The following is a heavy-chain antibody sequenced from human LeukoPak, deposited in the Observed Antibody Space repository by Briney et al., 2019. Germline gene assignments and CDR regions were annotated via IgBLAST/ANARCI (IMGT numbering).Heavy chain of an antibody. CDR3: TRGAVVVTGAWAFDI. J-gene: IGHJ3*02. Sequence: PSETLSLTCNVSGGSISSGVYYWSWIRQHPGKGLEWIGYIYLSGSTYYTPSLRSRVVISIDMSKNQFSLKLSSVTAADTALYYCTRGAVVVTGAWAFDIWGQGTVVTVSS. CDR2: IYLSGST. V-gene: IGHV4-31*03. D-gene: IGHD2-21*02. CDR1: GGSISSGVYY.